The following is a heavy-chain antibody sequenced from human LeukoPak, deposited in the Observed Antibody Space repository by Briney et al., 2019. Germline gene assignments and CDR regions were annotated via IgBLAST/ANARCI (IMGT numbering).Heavy chain of an antibody. CDR2: IYYSGST. D-gene: IGHD6-13*01. Sequence: SETLSLTCTVSGGSISSYYWSWIRQPPGKGLEWIGYIYYSGSTNYNPSLKSRVTISVGTSKNQFSLKLSSVTAADTAVYYCARGIAAAGEPFDYWGQGTLVTVSS. V-gene: IGHV4-59*08. CDR1: GGSISSYY. CDR3: ARGIAAAGEPFDY. J-gene: IGHJ4*02.